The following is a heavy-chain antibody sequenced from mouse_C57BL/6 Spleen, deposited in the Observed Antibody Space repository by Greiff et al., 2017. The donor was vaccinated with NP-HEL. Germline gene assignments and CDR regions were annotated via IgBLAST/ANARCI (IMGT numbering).Heavy chain of an antibody. Sequence: VKLVESGAELVRPGASVTLSCKASGYTFTDYEMHWVKQTPVHGLEWIGAIDPETGGTAYNQKFKGKAILTADKSSSTAYMELRSLTSEDSAVYYCTRGDPFAYWGQGTLVTVSA. D-gene: IGHD3-3*01. CDR3: TRGDPFAY. CDR2: IDPETGGT. CDR1: GYTFTDYE. J-gene: IGHJ3*01. V-gene: IGHV1-15*01.